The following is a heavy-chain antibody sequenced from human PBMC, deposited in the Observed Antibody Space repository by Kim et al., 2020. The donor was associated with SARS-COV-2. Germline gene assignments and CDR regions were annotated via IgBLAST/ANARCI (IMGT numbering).Heavy chain of an antibody. CDR3: ARVRGAASYGMDV. V-gene: IGHV3-7*03. J-gene: IGHJ6*02. CDR1: GFTFSNYW. D-gene: IGHD6-25*01. CDR2: IKQDGGEK. Sequence: GGSLRLSCAASGFTFSNYWMSWVRQAPGKGLEWVANIKQDGGEKYYVDSVKGRLTISRDNAKNSLYLQMNSLRADDTAVYYCARVRGAASYGMDVWGQGTTVTVPS.